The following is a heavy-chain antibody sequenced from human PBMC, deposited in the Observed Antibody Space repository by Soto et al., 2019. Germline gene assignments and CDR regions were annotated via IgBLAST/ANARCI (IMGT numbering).Heavy chain of an antibody. J-gene: IGHJ4*02. CDR2: INSDGSDT. V-gene: IGHV3-74*01. Sequence: GGSLRLSCAASGFTFSNYWMHWVRQAPGKGLVWVSRINSDGSDTSHADSVKGRFTIPRDNAKNTLYLQMNSLRAEDTAVYYCARLPGYSTGWTPFDFWGQETQVTVSS. CDR1: GFTFSNYW. CDR3: ARLPGYSTGWTPFDF. D-gene: IGHD6-19*01.